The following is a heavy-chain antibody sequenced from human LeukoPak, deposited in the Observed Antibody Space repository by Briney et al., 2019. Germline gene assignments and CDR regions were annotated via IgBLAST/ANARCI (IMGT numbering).Heavy chain of an antibody. CDR2: INHSGST. J-gene: IGHJ4*02. CDR1: GGSFSGYY. CDR3: ARIPGADEGADY. Sequence: SETLSLTCAVYGGSFSGYYWSWIRQPPGKGLEWIGEINHSGSTNYNPSLKSRVTISRDNAKNSLYLQMNSPRAEDTAVYYCARIPGADEGADYWGQGTLVTVSS. V-gene: IGHV4-34*01. D-gene: IGHD1-26*01.